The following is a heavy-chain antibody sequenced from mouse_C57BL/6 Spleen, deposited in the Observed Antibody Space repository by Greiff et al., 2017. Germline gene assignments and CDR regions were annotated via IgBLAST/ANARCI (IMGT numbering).Heavy chain of an antibody. J-gene: IGHJ2*01. CDR1: GYAFSSSW. CDR2: IYPGDGDT. V-gene: IGHV1-82*01. Sequence: VQLQQSGPELVKPGASVKISCKASGYAFSSSWMNWVKQRPGKGLEWIGRIYPGDGDTNYNGKFKGKATLTADKSSSTAYMQLSSLTSEDSAVYFCARGGLPYYFDDWGKGTTLTVSS. D-gene: IGHD3-1*01. CDR3: ARGGLPYYFDD.